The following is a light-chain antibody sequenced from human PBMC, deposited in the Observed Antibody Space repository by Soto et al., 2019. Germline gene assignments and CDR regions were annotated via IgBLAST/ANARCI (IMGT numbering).Light chain of an antibody. Sequence: DIVMTQSPLSLPVTPGEPASNSCRSSQSLLHVNAYTYLDWYLQKPGQSPQLLMYLVSIRASGVPDRFSGSASGTDFTLKISRVEAEDVGVYYCMQAVQIPGTFGQGTKVEIK. CDR2: LVS. CDR3: MQAVQIPGT. J-gene: IGKJ1*01. V-gene: IGKV2-28*01. CDR1: QSLLHVNAYTY.